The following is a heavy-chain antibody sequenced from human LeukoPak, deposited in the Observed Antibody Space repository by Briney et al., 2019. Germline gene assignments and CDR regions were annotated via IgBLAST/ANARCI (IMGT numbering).Heavy chain of an antibody. D-gene: IGHD1-26*01. CDR1: GYIFGSYG. V-gene: IGHV1-18*01. Sequence: ASVKVSCKASGYIFGSYGIAWVRQAPGQGFEWLGWINTDEDKTAYSDKFQGRVSMATDTPTTTATMELRGLASDDTAVYYCARSLAATSGFDLWGQGTWVTVS. J-gene: IGHJ3*01. CDR3: ARSLAATSGFDL. CDR2: INTDEDKT.